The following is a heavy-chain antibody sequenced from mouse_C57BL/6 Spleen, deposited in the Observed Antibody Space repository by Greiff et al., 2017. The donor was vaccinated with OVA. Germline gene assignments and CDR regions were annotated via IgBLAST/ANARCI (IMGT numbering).Heavy chain of an antibody. CDR1: GFTFSSYG. V-gene: IGHV5-6*01. Sequence: EVQVVESGGDLVKPGGSLKLSCAASGFTFSSYGMSWVRQTPDKRLEWVATISSGGSYTYYPDSVKGRFTISRDNAKNTLYLQMSSLKSEDTAMYYCARQDYEDYAMDYWGQGTSVTVSS. CDR3: ARQDYEDYAMDY. J-gene: IGHJ4*01. CDR2: ISSGGSYT. D-gene: IGHD2-4*01.